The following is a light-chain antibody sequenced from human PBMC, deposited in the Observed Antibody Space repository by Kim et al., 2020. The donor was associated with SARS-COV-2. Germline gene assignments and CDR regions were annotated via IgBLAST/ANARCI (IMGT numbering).Light chain of an antibody. CDR1: QDIGNS. Sequence: DIQMTQSPSSLSASVGDRVTITCRASQDIGNSLTWFQQKPGEAPKSLIYGASSLLRGVPSKFTGSGSGTEFTLTISSLQPADFATYYCQQYNRYPFTFGPGTKVDIK. CDR3: QQYNRYPFT. J-gene: IGKJ3*01. V-gene: IGKV1-16*02. CDR2: GAS.